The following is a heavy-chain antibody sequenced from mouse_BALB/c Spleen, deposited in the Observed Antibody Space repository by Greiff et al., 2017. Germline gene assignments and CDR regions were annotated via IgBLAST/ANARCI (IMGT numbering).Heavy chain of an antibody. CDR1: GFTFSNYW. CDR2: IRLKSNNYAT. V-gene: IGHV6-6*02. Sequence: EVKVEESGGGLVQPGGSMKLSCVASGFTFSNYWMNWVRQSPEKGLEWVAEIRLKSNNYATHYAESVKGRFTISRDDSKSSVYLQMNNLRAEDTGIYYCTRAIYYYGSDSFAYWGQGTLVTVSA. CDR3: TRAIYYYGSDSFAY. D-gene: IGHD1-1*01. J-gene: IGHJ3*01.